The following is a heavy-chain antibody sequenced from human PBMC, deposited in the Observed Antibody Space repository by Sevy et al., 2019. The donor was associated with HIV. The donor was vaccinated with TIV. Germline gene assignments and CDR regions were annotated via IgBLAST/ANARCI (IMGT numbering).Heavy chain of an antibody. Sequence: ASVKVSCMASGGSLSNYGMNWVRQAPGQGLEWMGGIIPRPGIANYAQKVQDRVTITADESTSTVYMEVRGLRFEDTGVYCCASVRPCGGDCYFFDSWGQGTLVTVSS. CDR1: GGSLSNYG. J-gene: IGHJ4*02. V-gene: IGHV1-69*10. CDR3: ASVRPCGGDCYFFDS. D-gene: IGHD2-21*02. CDR2: IIPRPGIA.